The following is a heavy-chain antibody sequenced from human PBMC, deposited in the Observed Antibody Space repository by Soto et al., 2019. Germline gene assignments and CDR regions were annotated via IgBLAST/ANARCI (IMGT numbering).Heavy chain of an antibody. CDR2: MNPNSGNT. Sequence: ASVKVSCKASGYKFNTFDIYWVRQATGHGLEWMGWMNPNSGNTGYAQELRGRVTMTRNTSNSTAYMELTSLTSDDTGVYYCAGGNFRYWGRGTLVPVXS. CDR1: GYKFNTFD. J-gene: IGHJ4*02. CDR3: AGGNFRY. V-gene: IGHV1-8*02.